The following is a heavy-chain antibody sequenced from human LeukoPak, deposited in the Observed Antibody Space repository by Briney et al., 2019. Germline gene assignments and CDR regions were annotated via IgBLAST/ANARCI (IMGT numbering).Heavy chain of an antibody. CDR2: LFHSGNT. CDR3: ARGTYSGYDYFDY. V-gene: IGHV4-30-2*06. J-gene: IGHJ4*02. Sequence: SQTLSLTCTVSGDSITTVYSWSWIRQSPGKGLEWLGYLFHSGNTYYSPSLKSRVTISVDTSKNQFSLKLSSVTAADTAVYYCARGTYSGYDYFDYWGQGTLVTVSS. CDR1: GDSITTVYS. D-gene: IGHD5-12*01.